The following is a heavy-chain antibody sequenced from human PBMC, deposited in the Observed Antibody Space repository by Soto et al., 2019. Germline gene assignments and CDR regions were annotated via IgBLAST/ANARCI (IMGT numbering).Heavy chain of an antibody. CDR1: RFTFSNYA. CDR3: ARAHDYDCWSGSLLYGMDV. CDR2: ISSTGGST. V-gene: IGHV3-23*01. Sequence: PGGSLRLSCAASRFTFSNYAMSLVRQAPGKGMEWVSGISSTGGSTYYADAVKGRFTISRDNSKNTLDLLMSSLRAEDTAIYYWARAHDYDCWSGSLLYGMDVGGQETRVTVS. D-gene: IGHD3-3*01. J-gene: IGHJ6*02.